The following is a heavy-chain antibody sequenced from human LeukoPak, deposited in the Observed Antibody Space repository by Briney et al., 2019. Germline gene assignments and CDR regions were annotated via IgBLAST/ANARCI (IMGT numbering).Heavy chain of an antibody. CDR3: ANLPFYDSSGYGDY. V-gene: IGHV3-30*04. D-gene: IGHD3-22*01. J-gene: IGHJ4*02. CDR2: ISYDGSNK. Sequence: GGSLRLSCAASGFTFSSYAMHWVRQAPGKGLEWVAVISYDGSNKYYADSVKGRFTISRDNSKNTLYLQMNSLRAEDTAVYYCANLPFYDSSGYGDYWGQGTLVTVSS. CDR1: GFTFSSYA.